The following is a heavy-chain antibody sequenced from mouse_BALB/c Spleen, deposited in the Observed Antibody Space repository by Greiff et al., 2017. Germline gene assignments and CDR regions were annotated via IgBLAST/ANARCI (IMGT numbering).Heavy chain of an antibody. V-gene: IGHV1-7*01. CDR2: INPSTGYT. CDR3: ARFGYYGYWYFDV. J-gene: IGHJ1*01. Sequence: QVHVKQSGAELAKPGASVKMSCKATGYTFTSYWMHWVKQRPGQGLEWIGYINPSTGYTEYNQKFKDKATLTADKSSSTAYMQLSSLTSEDSAVYYCARFGYYGYWYFDVWGAGTTVTVSS. D-gene: IGHD1-1*01. CDR1: GYTFTSYW.